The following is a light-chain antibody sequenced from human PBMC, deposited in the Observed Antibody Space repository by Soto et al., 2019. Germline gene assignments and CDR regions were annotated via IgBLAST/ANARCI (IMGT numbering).Light chain of an antibody. Sequence: QSALAQPASVSGSPGQSITISCTGTRSDVGGYTLVSWFQQYPGKAPKLMIYEDNKLPSGVSDRFSGSKSGNTASLTISGLQAEDEADYYCCSYAGSSSDLFGGGTKLTVL. CDR2: EDN. CDR3: CSYAGSSSDL. V-gene: IGLV2-23*01. CDR1: RSDVGGYTL. J-gene: IGLJ2*01.